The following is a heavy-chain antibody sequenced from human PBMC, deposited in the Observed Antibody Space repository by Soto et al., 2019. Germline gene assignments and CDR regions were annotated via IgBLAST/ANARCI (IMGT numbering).Heavy chain of an antibody. CDR2: IYYSGRT. V-gene: IGHV4-39*01. CDR3: ARWSPKSSYGGWVGY. CDR1: GASIRIADYF. Sequence: SETLSLTCTVSGASIRIADYFWGWIRQPPGKGLDWIGSIYYSGRTYYNLSLKSRVTISIDTSRSQFSLTLNSVTAADTAVYYCARWSPKSSYGGWVGYWGQGTLVTVSS. D-gene: IGHD4-17*01. J-gene: IGHJ4*02.